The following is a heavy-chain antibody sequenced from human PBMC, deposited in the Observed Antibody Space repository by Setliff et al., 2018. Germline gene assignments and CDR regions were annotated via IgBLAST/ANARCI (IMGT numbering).Heavy chain of an antibody. CDR2: IFWDDDK. J-gene: IGHJ5*02. Sequence: SGPTLVNPTETLTLTCTFSGFSLSTNTEGVGWIRQPPGKALEWLAVIFWDDDKRYSPSLQHRLTINKDTSKNQVVLTMANVDPVDTATYYCAHFTVGYDTSGYLFSWGQGTLVTVSS. D-gene: IGHD3-22*01. CDR3: AHFTVGYDTSGYLFS. CDR1: GFSLSTNTEG. V-gene: IGHV2-5*02.